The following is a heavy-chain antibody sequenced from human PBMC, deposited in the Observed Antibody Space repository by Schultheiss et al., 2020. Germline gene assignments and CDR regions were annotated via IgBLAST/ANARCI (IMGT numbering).Heavy chain of an antibody. J-gene: IGHJ3*02. CDR1: GYTFTSYG. CDR2: ISAYNGNT. D-gene: IGHD6-19*01. V-gene: IGHV1-18*01. CDR3: ARGFGYSSGYDAFDI. Sequence: ASVKVSCKASGYTFTSYGISWVRQAPGQGLEWMGWISAYNGNTNYAQKLQGRVTMTRNTSITTAYMELSSLRSEDTAVYYCARGFGYSSGYDAFDIWGQGTMVTVSS.